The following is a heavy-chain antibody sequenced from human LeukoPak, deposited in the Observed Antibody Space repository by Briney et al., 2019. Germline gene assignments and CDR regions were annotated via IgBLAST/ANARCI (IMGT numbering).Heavy chain of an antibody. D-gene: IGHD6-19*01. CDR2: MNANSGNT. CDR1: GYTFTNYD. V-gene: IGHV1-8*01. CDR3: AREVYSSGSGFDP. J-gene: IGHJ5*02. Sequence: ASVKVSCKASGYTFTNYDINWVRQATGQGLEWMGWMNANSGNTGYAQKFQGRVTMTRNTSISTAYMELSSLRSEDTAVYYCAREVYSSGSGFDPWGQGTLVTVSS.